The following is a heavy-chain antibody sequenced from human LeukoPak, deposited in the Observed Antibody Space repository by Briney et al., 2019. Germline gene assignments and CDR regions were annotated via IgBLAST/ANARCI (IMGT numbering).Heavy chain of an antibody. CDR2: IKSKTDGGTT. V-gene: IGHV3-15*01. J-gene: IGHJ4*02. Sequence: GGSLRLSCAASGFTFSNAWMSWVRQAPGKGLEWVGRIKSKTDGGTTDYAAPVKGRFTISRDDSKNTLYLQMNSLKTEDTAVYYCTTEPYYDILTGHYPIDYWGQGTLVTVSS. D-gene: IGHD3-9*01. CDR3: TTEPYYDILTGHYPIDY. CDR1: GFTFSNAW.